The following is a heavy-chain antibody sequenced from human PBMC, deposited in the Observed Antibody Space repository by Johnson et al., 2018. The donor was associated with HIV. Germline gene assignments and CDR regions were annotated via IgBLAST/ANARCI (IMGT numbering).Heavy chain of an antibody. Sequence: QVLLVESGGGVVRPGGSLRLSCAASGFTFSSYAMHWVRQAPGKGLEWVAVISYDGSHKYYADSVKGRFTISRDNSKNTLYLQMNSLRAEDTAVYYCARVEQLRWLRGAFDIWGQGTMVTVSS. CDR1: GFTFSSYA. D-gene: IGHD1/OR15-1a*01. J-gene: IGHJ3*02. CDR3: ARVEQLRWLRGAFDI. V-gene: IGHV3-30*04. CDR2: ISYDGSHK.